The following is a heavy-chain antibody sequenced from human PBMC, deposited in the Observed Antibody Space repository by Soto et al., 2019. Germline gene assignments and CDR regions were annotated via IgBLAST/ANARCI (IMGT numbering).Heavy chain of an antibody. CDR1: GFTFSSYS. CDR2: ISSSSSYI. Sequence: PGGSLRLSCAASGFTFSSYSMNWVRQAPGKGLEWVSSISSSSSYIYYADKVKGRFNISRDNAKNSLYLQMNSLRAEDTAVYYCARDHGLSSYAFDIWGQGTMVTVSS. CDR3: ARDHGLSSYAFDI. V-gene: IGHV3-21*01. J-gene: IGHJ3*02. D-gene: IGHD2-15*01.